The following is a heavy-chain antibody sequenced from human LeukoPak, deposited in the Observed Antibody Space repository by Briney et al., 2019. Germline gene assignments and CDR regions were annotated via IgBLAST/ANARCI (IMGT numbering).Heavy chain of an antibody. CDR2: ISGSGGGT. Sequence: SGGSLRLSCAASGFTFSSYAVSWVRQAPGKGLEWVSAISGSGGGTYYADSVKGRFPISRENSKSTLYLQMNSMSTEDTAVYYCAKTTTGYSSGRNPCWPVDCWGQGTLVTVSS. CDR1: GFTFSSYA. V-gene: IGHV3-23*01. J-gene: IGHJ4*02. CDR3: AKTTTGYSSGRNPCWPVDC. D-gene: IGHD6-19*01.